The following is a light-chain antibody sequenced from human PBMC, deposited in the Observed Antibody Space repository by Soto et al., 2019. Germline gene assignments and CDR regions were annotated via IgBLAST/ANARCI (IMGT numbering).Light chain of an antibody. CDR2: AAS. Sequence: DIQMTQSPSSLSASVGDRITITCRASQSISRYLNWYQHKPGKAPKLLINAASSLERGVPSRFSGGGSGTGFTLNISSLQPDDFATYYCQQNYRATPWTFGQGTKV. J-gene: IGKJ1*01. V-gene: IGKV1-39*01. CDR1: QSISRY. CDR3: QQNYRATPWT.